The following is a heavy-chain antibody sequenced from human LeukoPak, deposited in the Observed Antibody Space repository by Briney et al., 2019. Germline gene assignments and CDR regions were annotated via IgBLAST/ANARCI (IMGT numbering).Heavy chain of an antibody. CDR3: ARGMATIVNQFDY. CDR1: GYTFTSCG. V-gene: IGHV1-18*01. Sequence: GASVKVSCKASGYTFTSCGISWGRQAPGQRLEWMVWISPYNGNTNYAQKLQGRVTMTTDTSTTTAYMELRSLRSDDTAVYYCARGMATIVNQFDYWGQGTLVTVSS. D-gene: IGHD5-24*01. J-gene: IGHJ4*02. CDR2: ISPYNGNT.